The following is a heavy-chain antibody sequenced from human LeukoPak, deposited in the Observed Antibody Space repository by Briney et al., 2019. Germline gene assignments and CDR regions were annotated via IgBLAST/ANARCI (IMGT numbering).Heavy chain of an antibody. D-gene: IGHD2-2*01. J-gene: IGHJ5*02. CDR1: GFTFSSYA. CDR3: ARLPAAIDGYFDP. CDR2: ISGGGAGT. Sequence: GGSLRLSCAASGFTFSSYAMSWVRQAPGKGLEWVSAISGGGAGTYYADSVKGRFTISRDNSKNTLYLQMYSLRAEDTAVYYCARLPAAIDGYFDPWGQGTLVTVSS. V-gene: IGHV3-23*01.